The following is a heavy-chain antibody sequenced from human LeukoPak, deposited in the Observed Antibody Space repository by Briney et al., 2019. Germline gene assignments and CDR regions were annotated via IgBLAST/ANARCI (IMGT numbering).Heavy chain of an antibody. CDR1: GDSISSSFYY. V-gene: IGHV4-39*07. D-gene: IGHD6-19*01. CDR3: APLGIAVAGHGDY. J-gene: IGHJ4*02. CDR2: IYYSGST. Sequence: SETLSLTCTVSGDSISSSFYYWGWIRQPPGKGLEWIGSIYYSGSTYYNPSLKSRVTISVDTSKNQFSLKLSSVTAADTAVYYCAPLGIAVAGHGDYWGQGTLVTVSS.